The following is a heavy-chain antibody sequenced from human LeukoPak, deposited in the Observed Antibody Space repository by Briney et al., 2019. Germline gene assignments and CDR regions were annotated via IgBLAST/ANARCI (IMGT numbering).Heavy chain of an antibody. CDR3: AKKGDFGYYFDY. CDR2: ISYDGSNK. Sequence: GGSLRLSCAASGFTFSSYGMHWVRQAPGKGLEWVAVISYDGSNKYYADSVKGRFTISRDNSKNTLYLQMNSLRAEDTAVYYCAKKGDFGYYFDYWGQGTLVTVSS. D-gene: IGHD3-10*01. CDR1: GFTFSSYG. V-gene: IGHV3-30*18. J-gene: IGHJ4*02.